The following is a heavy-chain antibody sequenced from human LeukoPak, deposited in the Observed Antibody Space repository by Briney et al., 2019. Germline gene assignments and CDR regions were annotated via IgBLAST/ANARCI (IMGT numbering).Heavy chain of an antibody. V-gene: IGHV4-59*08. J-gene: IGHJ6*02. CDR3: ARLLYDSSGYIYGMDV. CDR1: GGSISSYY. Sequence: KPSETLSLTCTVSGGSISSYYWSWIRQPPGKGLGWIGYIYYSGSTNYNPSLKSRVTISVDTSKNQFSLKLSSVTAADTAVYYCARLLYDSSGYIYGMDVWGQGTTVTVSS. D-gene: IGHD3-22*01. CDR2: IYYSGST.